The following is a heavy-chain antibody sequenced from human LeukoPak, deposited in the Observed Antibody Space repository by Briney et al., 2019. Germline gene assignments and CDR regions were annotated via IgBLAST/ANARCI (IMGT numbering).Heavy chain of an antibody. CDR1: GFTFSSYA. CDR2: ISYDGSNK. J-gene: IGHJ4*02. V-gene: IGHV3-30*03. D-gene: IGHD4-17*01. Sequence: GGSLRLSCAASGFTFSSYAMHWVRQAPGKGLEWVALISYDGSNKYYADSVKGRFTISRDNSKNTLYLQMNSLRAEDTAVYYCARGYGDYHFDYWGQGTLVTVSS. CDR3: ARGYGDYHFDY.